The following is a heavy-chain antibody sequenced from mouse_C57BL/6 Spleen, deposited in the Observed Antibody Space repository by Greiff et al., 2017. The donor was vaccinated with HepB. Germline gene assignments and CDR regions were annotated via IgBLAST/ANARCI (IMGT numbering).Heavy chain of an antibody. D-gene: IGHD4-1*01. CDR2: IHPNSGST. J-gene: IGHJ4*01. CDR3: ARKKLGNYYAMDY. Sequence: QVQLQQPGAELVKPGASVKLSCKASGYTFTSYWMHWVKQRPGQGLEWIGMIHPNSGSTNYNEKFKSKATLTVDKSSSTAYMQLSSLTSEDSAVYDCARKKLGNYYAMDYWGQGTSVTVSS. V-gene: IGHV1-64*01. CDR1: GYTFTSYW.